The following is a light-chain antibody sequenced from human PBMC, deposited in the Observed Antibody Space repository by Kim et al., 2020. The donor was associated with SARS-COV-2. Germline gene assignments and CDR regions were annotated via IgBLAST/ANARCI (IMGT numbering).Light chain of an antibody. V-gene: IGLV2-14*04. J-gene: IGLJ3*02. CDR2: DVS. Sequence: GQAITISCTETSSDVGGYKYVSWYQQHPGKAPKLVIYDVSKRPSGVSNRFSGSKSGNTASLTISGLQAEDEADYYCSSYTSSSLWVFGGGTQLTVL. CDR1: SSDVGGYKY. CDR3: SSYTSSSLWV.